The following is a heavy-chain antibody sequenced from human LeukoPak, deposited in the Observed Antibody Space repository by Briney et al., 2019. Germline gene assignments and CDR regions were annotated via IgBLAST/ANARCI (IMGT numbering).Heavy chain of an antibody. V-gene: IGHV3-72*01. CDR2: TRNEANIYTT. D-gene: IGHD1-26*01. CDR3: ASPVGATTVRAFDI. Sequence: GGSLRLSCAASGFSFSRYWMHWVRQAPGKGLEWVGRTRNEANIYTTKYAASVKGRFTISRDDSKNSLYLQMNSLKTEDTAVYYCASPVGATTVRAFDIWGQGTMVTVSS. J-gene: IGHJ3*02. CDR1: GFSFSRYW.